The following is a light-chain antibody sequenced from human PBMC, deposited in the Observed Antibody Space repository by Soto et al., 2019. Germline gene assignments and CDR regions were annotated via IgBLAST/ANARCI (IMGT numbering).Light chain of an antibody. CDR1: QSVSNNY. CDR3: QQLTDWPPQWT. CDR2: DAS. V-gene: IGKV3-11*01. J-gene: IGKJ1*01. Sequence: EIVLTQSPDTLSLPPGERATLSCRASQSVSNNYLACYQQKTGQAPRRLIYDASSRAASITARFSGSGSATDFTLTISSLEPEDFAVYYCQQLTDWPPQWTFGQGTKVDIK.